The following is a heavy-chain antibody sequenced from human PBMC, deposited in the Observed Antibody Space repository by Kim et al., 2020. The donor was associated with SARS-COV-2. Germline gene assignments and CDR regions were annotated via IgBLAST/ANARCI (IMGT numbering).Heavy chain of an antibody. J-gene: IGHJ4*02. CDR2: IKSKTDGGTT. V-gene: IGHV3-15*01. CDR3: TTIVVVAASEVDY. CDR1: GFTFSNAW. Sequence: GGSLRLSCAASGFTFSNAWMSWVRQAPGKGLEWVGRIKSKTDGGTTDYAAPVKGRFTISRDDSKNTLYLQMNSLKTEDTAVYYCTTIVVVAASEVDYWDQGTLVTVSS. D-gene: IGHD2-15*01.